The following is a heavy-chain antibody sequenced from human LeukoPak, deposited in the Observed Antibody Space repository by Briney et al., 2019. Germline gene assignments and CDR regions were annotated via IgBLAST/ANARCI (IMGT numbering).Heavy chain of an antibody. D-gene: IGHD3-22*01. V-gene: IGHV1-18*01. CDR2: ISAYNGNT. CDR1: GYTFTSYG. CDR3: ARGSSMGYYDSSGYYTPFDY. Sequence: ASVKVSCKASGYTFTSYGISWVRQAPGQGPEWMGWISAYNGNTNYAQKLQGRVTMTTDTSTSTAYMELRSLRSDDTAVYYCARGSSMGYYDSSGYYTPFDYWGQGTLVTVSS. J-gene: IGHJ4*02.